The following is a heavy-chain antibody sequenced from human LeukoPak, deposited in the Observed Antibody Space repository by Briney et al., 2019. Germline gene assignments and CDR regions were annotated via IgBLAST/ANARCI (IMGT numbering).Heavy chain of an antibody. Sequence: GASVKVSCKASGYTFTSYGISWVRQAPGQGLEWMGWISGYNGNTNYAQNLQGRVTMTTDTSTSTVYMEVRSLRSDDTAVYYCARVHYYGSGSYYYGMDVWGQGTTVTVSS. CDR1: GYTFTSYG. D-gene: IGHD3-10*01. CDR3: ARVHYYGSGSYYYGMDV. CDR2: ISGYNGNT. J-gene: IGHJ6*02. V-gene: IGHV1-18*01.